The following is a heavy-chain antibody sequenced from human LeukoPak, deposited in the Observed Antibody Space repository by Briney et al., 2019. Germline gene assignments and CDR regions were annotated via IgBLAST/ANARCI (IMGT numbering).Heavy chain of an antibody. CDR2: IYTSGST. V-gene: IGHV4-61*02. J-gene: IGHJ4*02. D-gene: IGHD3-3*01. Sequence: SETLSLTCTVSGGSISSGAYYYNWIRQPAGKGLEWIGRIYTSGSTNYNPSLKSRLTISVDTSKNQFSLKPSSVTAADTAVYYCARDVYDFWSGYYDWGPGTLVTVSS. CDR3: ARDVYDFWSGYYD. CDR1: GGSISSGAYY.